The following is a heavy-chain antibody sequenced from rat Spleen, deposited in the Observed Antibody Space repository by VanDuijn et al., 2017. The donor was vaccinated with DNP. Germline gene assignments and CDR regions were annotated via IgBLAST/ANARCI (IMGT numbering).Heavy chain of an antibody. V-gene: IGHV5-31*01. CDR2: ITRSGGSP. J-gene: IGHJ2*01. CDR1: GFTFNNYW. Sequence: EVQLVESGGGLVQPGRSLTLSCVASGFTFNNYWMAWIRQVPGKGLEWVASITRSGGSPFYPASVKDRFAISRDNATSTLYLPTNSLRSEEMANYYCIRWNSGPFDYWGQGVMVTVSS. CDR3: IRWNSGPFDY. D-gene: IGHD4-3*01.